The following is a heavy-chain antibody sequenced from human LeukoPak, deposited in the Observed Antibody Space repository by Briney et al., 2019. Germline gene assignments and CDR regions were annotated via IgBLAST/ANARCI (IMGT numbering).Heavy chain of an antibody. J-gene: IGHJ4*02. CDR3: AKDHDNTDYYYYFDS. V-gene: IGHV3-23*01. CDR2: ISETGRTT. D-gene: IGHD2-21*02. CDR1: GFSFNAYA. Sequence: PGGSLRISCAASGFSFNAYAMSWVRQAPGKGLEWVSGISETGRTTYYTDSVKGRFTISRHNSKNTLNLKMNRLRAEDTALYYCAKDHDNTDYYYYFDSWGQGTLVTVSS.